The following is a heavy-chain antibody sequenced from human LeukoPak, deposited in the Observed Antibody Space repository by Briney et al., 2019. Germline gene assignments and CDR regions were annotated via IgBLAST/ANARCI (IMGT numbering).Heavy chain of an antibody. CDR1: GYTLTELS. CDR2: FDPEDGET. CDR3: ATAPHVLEPEGY. D-gene: IGHD1-1*01. V-gene: IGHV1-24*01. Sequence: ASVKVSCKVSGYTLTELSMHWVRQAPGKGLEWMGGFDPEDGETIYAQKFQGRVTMTEGTSTDTAYMELSSLRSEDTAVYYCATAPHVLEPEGYWGQGTLVTVSS. J-gene: IGHJ4*02.